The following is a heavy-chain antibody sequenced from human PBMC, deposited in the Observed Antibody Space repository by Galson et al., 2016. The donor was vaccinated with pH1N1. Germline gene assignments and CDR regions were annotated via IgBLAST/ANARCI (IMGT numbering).Heavy chain of an antibody. CDR3: ERERGNYPDDSFDI. CDR2: IYRGGTT. V-gene: IGHV3-53*01. J-gene: IGHJ3*02. Sequence: SLRLSCAASGFTVTDNYMNWVRRAPGKGLEWVSVIYRGGTTHCADSVKGRFSISRDNSRNTMYLQMNRLRVEDTAVYYCERERGNYPDDSFDIWGQGTPVSVSS. CDR1: GFTVTDNY. D-gene: IGHD1-7*01.